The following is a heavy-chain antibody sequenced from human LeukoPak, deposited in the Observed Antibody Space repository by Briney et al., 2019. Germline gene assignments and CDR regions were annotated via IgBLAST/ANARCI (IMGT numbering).Heavy chain of an antibody. Sequence: SETLSLTCAVYGASFNTYYWTWIRQSPDKGLECIGEVKHDGDTNVNPSLRSRVVMSVDASKNQFSLKMTSVTAADTAIYFCARGPVALPNDRLSLFFDFWGQGTLVTVSS. CDR2: VKHDGDT. J-gene: IGHJ5*01. CDR1: GASFNTYY. V-gene: IGHV4-34*01. CDR3: ARGPVALPNDRLSLFFDF. D-gene: IGHD2-8*01.